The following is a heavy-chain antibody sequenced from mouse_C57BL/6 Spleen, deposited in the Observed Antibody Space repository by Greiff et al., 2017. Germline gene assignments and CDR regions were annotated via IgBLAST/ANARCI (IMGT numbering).Heavy chain of an antibody. CDR2: INPYNGGT. D-gene: IGHD2-5*01. J-gene: IGHJ4*01. CDR1: GYTFTDYY. V-gene: IGHV1-19*01. CDR3: ARGGVYSNYVRAMDY. Sequence: EVQLQQSGPVLVKPGASVKMSCKASGYTFTDYYMNWVKQSHGKSLEWIGVINPYNGGTSYNQKFKGKATLTVDKSSSTAYMELNSLTSEDSAVYFCARGGVYSNYVRAMDYWGQGTSVTVSS.